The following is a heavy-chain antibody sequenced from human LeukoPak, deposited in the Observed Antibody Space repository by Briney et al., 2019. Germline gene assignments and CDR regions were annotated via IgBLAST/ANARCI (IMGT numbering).Heavy chain of an antibody. V-gene: IGHV3-48*01. J-gene: IGHJ4*02. CDR3: ARVHSSGWTSDFDY. D-gene: IGHD6-19*01. Sequence: GGSLRLSCAASGFTFSSYSMNWVRQAPGKGLEWVSYISSSSSTIYYADSVKGRFTISRDNAKNSLYLQMNSLGAEDTAVYYCARVHSSGWTSDFDYWGQGTLVTVSS. CDR2: ISSSSSTI. CDR1: GFTFSSYS.